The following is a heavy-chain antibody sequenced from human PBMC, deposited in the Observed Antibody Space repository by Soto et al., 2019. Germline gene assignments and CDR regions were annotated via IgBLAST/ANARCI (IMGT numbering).Heavy chain of an antibody. CDR3: ASRNFWSGLVGGDYYYGMDV. CDR1: GFTLSTYG. Sequence: GGSLGLSCAASGFTLSTYGMTWVRQAPGKGLEWLSVVSTGGDVTYDADSVKGRFTISRDNSKNLLFVQMSSLKASDTAMYYCASRNFWSGLVGGDYYYGMDVWGQGTTVTVSS. V-gene: IGHV3-23*01. J-gene: IGHJ6*02. CDR2: VSTGGDVT. D-gene: IGHD3-3*01.